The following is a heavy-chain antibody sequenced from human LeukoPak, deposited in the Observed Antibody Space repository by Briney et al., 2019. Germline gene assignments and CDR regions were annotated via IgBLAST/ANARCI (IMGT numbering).Heavy chain of an antibody. CDR2: INGDGGST. CDR3: VWGPYVSSRLDD. J-gene: IGHJ4*02. V-gene: IGHV3-74*01. Sequence: VRSLRLSRAASGFAFSSHWMHWVREAPGRGLVWVSRINGDGGSTSYADSSKGRFTISRDNAKNTLYRRMDSLRAEDRAVYDCVWGPYVSSRLDDWGQGTLVTVSS. D-gene: IGHD6-13*01. CDR1: GFAFSSHW.